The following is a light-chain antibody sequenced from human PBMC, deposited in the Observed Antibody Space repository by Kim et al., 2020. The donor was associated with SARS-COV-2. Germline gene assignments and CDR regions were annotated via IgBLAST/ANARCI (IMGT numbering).Light chain of an antibody. Sequence: RVTIPCTGSSSNIGANYDVHWYQQRPGTAPKLLIFDKTSRPSGVPDRFSGSKSGTSASLAISGLQAEDEADYYCQSYDNSLSGYVFGTGTKVTVL. CDR3: QSYDNSLSGYV. CDR1: SSNIGANYD. CDR2: DKT. V-gene: IGLV1-40*01. J-gene: IGLJ1*01.